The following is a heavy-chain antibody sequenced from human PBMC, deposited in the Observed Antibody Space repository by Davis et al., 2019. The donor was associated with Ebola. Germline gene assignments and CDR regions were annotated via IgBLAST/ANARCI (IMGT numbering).Heavy chain of an antibody. CDR2: IRQDGSEK. V-gene: IGHV3-7*03. CDR3: ARGDFYYGVDV. CDR1: GFTFSSYW. J-gene: IGHJ6*02. Sequence: GESLKISCEVSGFTFSSYWMSWVRQAPGKGLEWVANIRQDGSEKQHVDSVKGRFTISRDNSRNTLFLQMNNLRADDTAVYYCARGDFYYGVDVWGQGTTVTVSS.